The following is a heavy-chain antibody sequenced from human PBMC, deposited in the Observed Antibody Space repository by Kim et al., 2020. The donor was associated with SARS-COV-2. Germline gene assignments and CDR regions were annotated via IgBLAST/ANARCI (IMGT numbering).Heavy chain of an antibody. Sequence: ASVKVSCKASGYTFTSYAMHWVRQAPGQRLEWMGWINAGNGNTKYSQKFQGRVTITRDTSASTAYMELSSLRSEDTAVYYCARGSIYYYGDYGMDVWGQGTTVTVSS. V-gene: IGHV1-3*01. CDR1: GYTFTSYA. D-gene: IGHD4-17*01. CDR2: INAGNGNT. J-gene: IGHJ6*02. CDR3: ARGSIYYYGDYGMDV.